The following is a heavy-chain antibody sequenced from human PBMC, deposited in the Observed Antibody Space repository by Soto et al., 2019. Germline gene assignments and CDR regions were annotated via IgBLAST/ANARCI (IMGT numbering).Heavy chain of an antibody. D-gene: IGHD6-25*01. V-gene: IGHV3-23*01. CDR3: AVRNAARHFDP. CDR1: GLPFSSFA. Sequence: EVHLLESGGGLVQPGGSLRLSCAASGLPFSSFAMSWVRLAPGKGLEWVSTIADSGGDTSYADSVKGRFTISRDNSQNTQHLQMNSLRAEDTAVYYCAVRNAARHFDPWGQGTLVTVSS. J-gene: IGHJ5*02. CDR2: IADSGGDT.